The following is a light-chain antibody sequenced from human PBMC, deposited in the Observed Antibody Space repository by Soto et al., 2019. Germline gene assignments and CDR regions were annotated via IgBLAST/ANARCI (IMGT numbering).Light chain of an antibody. CDR2: DVN. V-gene: IGLV2-18*02. J-gene: IGLJ1*01. CDR1: SSDIGSSNG. Sequence: QSVLTQPPSVSGSPGQSVAISCTGTSSDIGSSNGVSWYQQPPGTAPKLMIYDVNNRPSGVPDRFSGSKSGNTASLTISGLQAEDEADYYCSSYTSSNTYVLGTGTKVTVL. CDR3: SSYTSSNTYV.